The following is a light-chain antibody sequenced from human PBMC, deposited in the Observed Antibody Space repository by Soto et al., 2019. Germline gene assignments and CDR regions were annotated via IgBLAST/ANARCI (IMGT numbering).Light chain of an antibody. V-gene: IGKV3-11*01. Sequence: EIVLTQSPATLSFSPGERATLSCRASQRISSYFAWYQQKPGQAPRLLIYDTSTRAAGTPARFSGSGSGPNLTLTISSLEPEDFAVYYCQQRSTWPRWTFGQGTKVDIK. CDR2: DTS. CDR1: QRISSY. CDR3: QQRSTWPRWT. J-gene: IGKJ1*01.